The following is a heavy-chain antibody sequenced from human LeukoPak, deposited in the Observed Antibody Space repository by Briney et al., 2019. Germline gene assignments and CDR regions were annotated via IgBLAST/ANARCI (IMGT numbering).Heavy chain of an antibody. V-gene: IGHV3-30-3*01. CDR3: ARDWSSKYPFYYGMDV. CDR1: GFTFSGYA. CDR2: MSYDGGNK. D-gene: IGHD4-11*01. J-gene: IGHJ6*02. Sequence: GGSLRLSCAASGFTFSGYAMHWVRQAPGKGLEWMAVMSYDGGNKYYADSVKGRFTISRDNSKNTLYLQMNSLRAEDTAVYYCARDWSSKYPFYYGMDVWGQGTTVTVSS.